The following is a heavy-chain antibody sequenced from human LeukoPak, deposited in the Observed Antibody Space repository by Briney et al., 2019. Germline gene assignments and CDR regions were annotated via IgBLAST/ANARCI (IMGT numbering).Heavy chain of an antibody. CDR3: ARVWSPPYTSSWPDYFDY. D-gene: IGHD6-13*01. CDR2: ISSSSIYI. V-gene: IGHV3-21*01. J-gene: IGHJ4*02. CDR1: GFTFSSYS. Sequence: PGGSLRLSCAASGFTFSSYSMNWVRQAPGKGLEWVSSISSSSIYIYYADSLKGRFTISRDNAKNSLYLQMNSLRAEDTAVYYCARVWSPPYTSSWPDYFDYWGQGTLVTVSS.